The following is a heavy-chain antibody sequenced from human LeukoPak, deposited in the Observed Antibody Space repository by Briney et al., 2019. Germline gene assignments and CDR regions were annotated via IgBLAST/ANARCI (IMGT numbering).Heavy chain of an antibody. CDR3: AKGGTRKYYDFWSGSDAFDI. D-gene: IGHD3-3*01. Sequence: GGSLRLSCAASGFTFSAYAIHWVRQAPGKGLEWVAFISYDGGTKDYTDSVKGRFTISRDNSKNTLFLQMNSLRAEDTAVYYCAKGGTRKYYDFWSGSDAFDIWGQGTMVTVSS. CDR1: GFTFSAYA. V-gene: IGHV3-30-3*01. J-gene: IGHJ3*02. CDR2: ISYDGGTK.